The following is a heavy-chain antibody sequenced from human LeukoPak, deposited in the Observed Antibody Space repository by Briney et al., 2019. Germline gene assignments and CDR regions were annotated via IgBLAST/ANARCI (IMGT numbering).Heavy chain of an antibody. CDR2: IYHSGST. D-gene: IGHD3-3*01. CDR3: ARGGSIFGVALGSFDY. CDR1: GGSISSYY. J-gene: IGHJ4*02. V-gene: IGHV4-59*12. Sequence: TSETLSLTCTVSGGSISSYYWSWIRQPPGKGLEWIGYIYHSGSTYYNPSLKSRVALSVDRSRNQFSLKLSSVTAADTAVYYCARGGSIFGVALGSFDYWGQGTLVTVSS.